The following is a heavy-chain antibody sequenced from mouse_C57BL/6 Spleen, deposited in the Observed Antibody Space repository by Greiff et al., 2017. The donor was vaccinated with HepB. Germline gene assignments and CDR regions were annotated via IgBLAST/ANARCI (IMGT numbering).Heavy chain of an antibody. CDR1: GYTFTDYY. V-gene: IGHV1-26*01. D-gene: IGHD2-3*01. Sequence: EVQLQQSGPELVKPGASVKISCKASGYTFTDYYMNWVKQSHGKSLEWIGDINPNNGGTSYNQKFKGKATLTVDKSSSTAYMELRSLTSEDSAVYYCARYDGLGYFDVWGTGTTVTVSS. CDR3: ARYDGLGYFDV. J-gene: IGHJ1*03. CDR2: INPNNGGT.